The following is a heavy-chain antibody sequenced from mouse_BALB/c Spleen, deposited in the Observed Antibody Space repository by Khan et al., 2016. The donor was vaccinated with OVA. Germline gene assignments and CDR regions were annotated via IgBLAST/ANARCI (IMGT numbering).Heavy chain of an antibody. V-gene: IGHV2-6-1*01. CDR1: GFSLTNYG. D-gene: IGHD2-10*01. CDR2: MWSDGST. J-gene: IGHJ4*01. CDR3: ARQPYYHYNVMDY. Sequence: VQLQESGPGLVAPSQSLSITCTISGFSLTNYGIHWVRQPPGKGLEWLALMWSDGSTIYNSALKSRLTISKDKSKSQVFLKMNSLQTDDTAMYFCARQPYYHYNVMDYWGQGTSVTVSS.